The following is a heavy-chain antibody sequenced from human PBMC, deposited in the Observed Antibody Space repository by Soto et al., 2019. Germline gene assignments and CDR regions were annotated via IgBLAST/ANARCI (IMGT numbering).Heavy chain of an antibody. CDR2: ISSSSSTI. V-gene: IGHV3-48*01. Sequence: GGSLRLSCAASGFTFSSYSMNWVRQGPGKGLEWVSYISSSSSTIYYADSVKGRFTISRDNAKNSLYLQMNSLRAEDTAVYYCARDNRKGGSGNNYYYYYMDVWGKGTTVTVSS. J-gene: IGHJ6*03. D-gene: IGHD3-3*01. CDR1: GFTFSSYS. CDR3: ARDNRKGGSGNNYYYYYMDV.